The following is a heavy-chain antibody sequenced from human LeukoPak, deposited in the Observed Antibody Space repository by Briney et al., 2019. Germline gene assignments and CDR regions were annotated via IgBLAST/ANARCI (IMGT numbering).Heavy chain of an antibody. CDR2: INHSGST. J-gene: IGHJ4*02. V-gene: IGHV4-34*01. Sequence: EINHSGSTNYNPSLKSRVTISVDTSKNQFSLKLSSVTAADTAVYYCARCRRTIFCPFDYWGQGTLVTVSS. CDR3: ARCRRTIFCPFDY. D-gene: IGHD3-9*01.